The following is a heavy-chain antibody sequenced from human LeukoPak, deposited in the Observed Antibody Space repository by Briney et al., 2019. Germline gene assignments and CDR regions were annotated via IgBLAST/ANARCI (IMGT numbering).Heavy chain of an antibody. CDR3: AKGYYDYVRGSYYFDY. CDR1: GFTFSSYA. D-gene: IGHD3-16*01. CDR2: ISGSGGST. Sequence: PGGSLRLSCAASGFTFSSYAMSWVRQAPGKGLEWVSAISGSGGSTYYADSVKGRFTISRDNSRDTLYLQMNSLRAEATAVDYCAKGYYDYVRGSYYFDYWGQGTLVTVSS. V-gene: IGHV3-23*01. J-gene: IGHJ4*02.